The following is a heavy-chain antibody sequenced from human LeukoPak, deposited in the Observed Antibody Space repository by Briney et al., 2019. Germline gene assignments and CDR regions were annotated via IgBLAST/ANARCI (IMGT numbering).Heavy chain of an antibody. CDR3: ARVRFSSSSGGLFDY. CDR1: GFTFSTYW. Sequence: GGSLRLSCAASGFTFSTYWMSWVRQAPGKGLEWVANIKQDGRDKYYVDSVKGRFSTSRDNAQNSLYLQMNSLRAEDTAVFYCARVRFSSSSGGLFDYWGQGTLVTVSS. CDR2: IKQDGRDK. J-gene: IGHJ4*02. V-gene: IGHV3-7*01. D-gene: IGHD2-2*01.